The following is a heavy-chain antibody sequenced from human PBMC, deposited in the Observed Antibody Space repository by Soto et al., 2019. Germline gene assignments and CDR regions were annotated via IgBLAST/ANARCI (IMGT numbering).Heavy chain of an antibody. V-gene: IGHV2-5*02. CDR3: AHRGVDVSLDY. CDR2: IYWDDDK. J-gene: IGHJ4*02. Sequence: QITLKESGPTLVKPTQTLTLTCTVSGFSLSSSGVGVGWIRQPPGKALEWLALIYWDDDKRYSPSLKSRLTITKDTSKNQVVLTMTNMDPVDTATYYCAHRGVDVSLDYWGQGTLVTVSS. D-gene: IGHD2-2*01. CDR1: GFSLSSSGVG.